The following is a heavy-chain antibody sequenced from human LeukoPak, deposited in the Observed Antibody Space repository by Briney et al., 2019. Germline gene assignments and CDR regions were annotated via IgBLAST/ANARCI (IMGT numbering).Heavy chain of an antibody. Sequence: SETLSLTCAVYGGSFSGYYWSWIRQPPGKGLEWIGEINHSGSTNYNPSLKSRVTISVDTSKNQFSLKLSSVTAADTAVYYCARASKSTLPYYYMDVWGKGTTVTISS. V-gene: IGHV4-34*01. CDR1: GGSFSGYY. CDR3: ARASKSTLPYYYMDV. J-gene: IGHJ6*03. D-gene: IGHD2-2*01. CDR2: INHSGST.